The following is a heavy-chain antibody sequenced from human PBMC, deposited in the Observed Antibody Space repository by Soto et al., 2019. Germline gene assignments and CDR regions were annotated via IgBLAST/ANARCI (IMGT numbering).Heavy chain of an antibody. CDR1: GFSFSDYV. CDR3: ARDQGGQSGNFLFDT. CDR2: MWYHGCDL. J-gene: IGHJ4*02. V-gene: IGHV3-33*01. Sequence: QVQLVEAGGGVVQPGRSLRLCCAASGFSFSDYVMHGVRQAPGKGLDWVAVMWYHGCDLFYADSVKGRFTISRDNSKNTLYLQMTSLRAEDTAVYYCARDQGGQSGNFLFDTWGQGTLVTVSS. D-gene: IGHD3-16*01.